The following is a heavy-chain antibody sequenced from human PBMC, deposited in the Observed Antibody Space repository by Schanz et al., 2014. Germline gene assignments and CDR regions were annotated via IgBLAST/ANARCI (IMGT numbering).Heavy chain of an antibody. D-gene: IGHD3-9*01. CDR2: INPNSGDT. CDR1: GYSFTGYY. J-gene: IGHJ3*02. CDR3: AFDRDDAYDI. V-gene: IGHV1-2*02. Sequence: QVQLVQSAAEVKKPGASVKVSCKASGYSFTGYYIHWVRQAPGQGLEWMAWINPNSGDTNYAQRFQGRVTLTRDTSISTVYMELSRLRSDDTAVYYCAFDRDDAYDIWGQGTTVTVSS.